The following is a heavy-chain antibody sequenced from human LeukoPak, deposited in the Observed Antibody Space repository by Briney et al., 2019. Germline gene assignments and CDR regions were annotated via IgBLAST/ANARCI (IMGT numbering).Heavy chain of an antibody. V-gene: IGHV3-11*01. CDR3: AKDAHGYCSGGSCYYYGMDV. CDR1: GFTFSDYY. CDR2: ISSSGSTI. Sequence: GGSLRLSCAASGFTFSDYYMSWIRQAPGKGLEWVSYISSSGSTIYYADSVKGRFTISRDNAKNSLYLQMNSLRAEDTAVYYCAKDAHGYCSGGSCYYYGMDVWGQGTTVTVSS. J-gene: IGHJ6*02. D-gene: IGHD2-15*01.